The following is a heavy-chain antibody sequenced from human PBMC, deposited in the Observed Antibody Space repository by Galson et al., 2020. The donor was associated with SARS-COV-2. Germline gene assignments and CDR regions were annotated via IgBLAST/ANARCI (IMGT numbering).Heavy chain of an antibody. V-gene: IGHV4-34*01. D-gene: IGHD2-8*01. CDR2: INPTGSI. J-gene: IGHJ4*02. CDR1: GESFNGHY. Sequence: SETLSLTCAVYGESFNGHYWSWIRQPPGKGLEWSGEINPTGSIHYSPSHTIRNTISADTSKNQFSLKLTSVAAADTAVYFYARGQRQVNMVLMIVSSVAFYFDSWGQGTLVTVSS. CDR3: ARGQRQVNMVLMIVSSVAFYFDS.